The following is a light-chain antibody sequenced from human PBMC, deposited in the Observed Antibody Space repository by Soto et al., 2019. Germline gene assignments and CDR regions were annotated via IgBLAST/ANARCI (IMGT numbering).Light chain of an antibody. CDR1: QGISSY. CDR3: LQDYNYPRT. J-gene: IGKJ2*02. Sequence: AIQLTQSPSSLSASVGDRVTITCRASQGISSYLAWYQQKPGKAPKLLIYAASTLQSGVPSRFSGSGSGTEFTLTISSLQPEDFATYCCLQDYNYPRTFCQGTKLEIK. CDR2: AAS. V-gene: IGKV1-6*01.